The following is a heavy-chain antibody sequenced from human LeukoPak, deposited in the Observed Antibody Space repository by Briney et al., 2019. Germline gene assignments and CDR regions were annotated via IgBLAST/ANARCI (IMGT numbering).Heavy chain of an antibody. D-gene: IGHD2/OR15-2a*01. V-gene: IGHV3-11*01. CDR3: ARDSRDVIEVWLDN. CDR2: ISPSGDTR. CDR1: GFTFSDYY. Sequence: GGSLRLSCAASGFTFSDYYMNWIRQAPGKGLEWISYISPSGDTRYYADSVNGRFTISRDNAKNSLYLQMDTLRAEDTAIYYCARDSRDVIEVWLDNWGQGILVTVSS. J-gene: IGHJ4*02.